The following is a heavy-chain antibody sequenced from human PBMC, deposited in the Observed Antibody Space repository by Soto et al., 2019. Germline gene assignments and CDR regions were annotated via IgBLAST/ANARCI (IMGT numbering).Heavy chain of an antibody. Sequence: PGGSLRLSCKVSGMSVDDYHLTWVRQAPGRGLEWVSILYRGGYIRYRDSVLGRFTISRDTSKNTLYLQMNYLTVEDTATYYCARPHENSFPSGLDVWGQGTTATVSS. CDR1: GMSVDDYH. CDR2: LYRGGYI. CDR3: ARPHENSFPSGLDV. J-gene: IGHJ6*02. V-gene: IGHV3-53*01. D-gene: IGHD4-4*01.